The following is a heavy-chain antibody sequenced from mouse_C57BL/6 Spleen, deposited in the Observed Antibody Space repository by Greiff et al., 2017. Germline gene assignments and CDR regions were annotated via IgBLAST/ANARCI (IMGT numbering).Heavy chain of an antibody. Sequence: VQLQQSGAELVRPGASVKLSCTASGFNIKDYYMHWVKQRPEQGLEWIGRIDPEDGDTEYAPKFQGKATLTADQSSNTAYLQLSSLTSADTAVYYCTKTAQAPLDYWGQGTTLTVAS. V-gene: IGHV14-1*01. D-gene: IGHD3-2*02. J-gene: IGHJ2*01. CDR3: TKTAQAPLDY. CDR2: IDPEDGDT. CDR1: GFNIKDYY.